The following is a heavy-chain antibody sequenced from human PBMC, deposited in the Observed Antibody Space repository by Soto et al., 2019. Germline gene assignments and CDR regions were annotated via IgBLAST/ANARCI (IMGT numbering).Heavy chain of an antibody. J-gene: IGHJ4*02. CDR1: GFTFSSYG. CDR2: IWYDGSNK. Sequence: GGSLRLSCAASGFTFSSYGMHWVRQAPGKGLEWVAVIWYDGSNKYYADSVKGRFTISRDNSKNTLYLQMNSLRAEDTAVYYCARDPFVYSNRYYFDYWGQGTLVTVSS. V-gene: IGHV3-33*01. CDR3: ARDPFVYSNRYYFDY. D-gene: IGHD4-4*01.